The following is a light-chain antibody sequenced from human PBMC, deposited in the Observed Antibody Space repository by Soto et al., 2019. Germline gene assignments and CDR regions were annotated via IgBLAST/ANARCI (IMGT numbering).Light chain of an antibody. Sequence: DIQLTQSPSSLSASVGDRVTIACRATQSISTSLNWYQQKPGKAPKLLIFAASSLQSGVPSRFSGSGSGTDFTLTISSLQPEDFATYYCQQSFSFPPWTFGQGTKVEI. CDR1: QSISTS. V-gene: IGKV1-39*01. CDR2: AAS. CDR3: QQSFSFPPWT. J-gene: IGKJ1*01.